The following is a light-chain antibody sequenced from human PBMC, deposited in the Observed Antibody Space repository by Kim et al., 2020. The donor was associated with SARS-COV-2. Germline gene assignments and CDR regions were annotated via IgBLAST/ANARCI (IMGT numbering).Light chain of an antibody. CDR3: QQLNSFPRT. V-gene: IGKV1-9*01. Sequence: DIQLTQSPSFLSPSIGDRVTITCRASQGIRNYLAWYQQRPGQAPKLLIYAASTLQSWVPSRFSGSGSGTEFTLTISSLQPEDFATYYCQQLNSFPRTFGQGTKVDIK. CDR2: AAS. CDR1: QGIRNY. J-gene: IGKJ1*01.